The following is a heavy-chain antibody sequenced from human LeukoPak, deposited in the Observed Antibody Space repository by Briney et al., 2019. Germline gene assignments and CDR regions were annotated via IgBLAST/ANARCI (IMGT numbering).Heavy chain of an antibody. CDR2: IYCTGST. J-gene: IGHJ5*02. V-gene: IGHV4-59*08. CDR1: GGSISSYY. Sequence: SETPSLTCTVTGGSISSYYWSWIRQPPRNGLDSIGYIYCTGSTNYNPSLKSRVTISVDTSKNQFSLKLSSVTAADTAVYYFARRSFNCTNGICYNWFDPWGQGTLVTVSS. CDR3: ARRSFNCTNGICYNWFDP. D-gene: IGHD2-8*01.